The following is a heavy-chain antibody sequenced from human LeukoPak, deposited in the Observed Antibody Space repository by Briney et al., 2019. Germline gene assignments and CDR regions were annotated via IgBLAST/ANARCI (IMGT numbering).Heavy chain of an antibody. V-gene: IGHV3-7*01. CDR2: INQDGSDK. Sequence: GGSLRLSCVASGFTFSIYWMSWVRQAPGKGLEWVANINQDGSDKYYVDSVKGRFIISRDNAKNSLYLQMNSLRAEDTAVYYCARGPESFYYYYMDVWGKGTTVTVSS. CDR3: ARGPESFYYYYMDV. CDR1: GFTFSIYW. J-gene: IGHJ6*03.